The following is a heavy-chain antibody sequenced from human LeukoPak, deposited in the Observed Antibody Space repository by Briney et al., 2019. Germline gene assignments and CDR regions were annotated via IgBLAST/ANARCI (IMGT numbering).Heavy chain of an antibody. CDR3: ARGRNNWFDP. CDR2: IYHSGST. CDR1: GGSISSSSYY. V-gene: IGHV4-39*07. Sequence: SETLSLTCTVSGGSISSSSYYWGWIRQPPGKGLEWIGSIYHSGSTYYNPSLKSRVTISVDTSKNQFSLKLSSVTAADTAVYYCARGRNNWFDPWGQGTLVTVSS. J-gene: IGHJ5*02.